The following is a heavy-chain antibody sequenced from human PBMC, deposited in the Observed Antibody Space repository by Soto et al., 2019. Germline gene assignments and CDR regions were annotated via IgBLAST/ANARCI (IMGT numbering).Heavy chain of an antibody. CDR2: IYSGGST. Sequence: LRLSCAASGFTVSSNYMSWVRQAPGKGLEWVSVIYSGGSTYYADSVKGRFTISRDNSKNTLYLQMNSLRAEDTAVYYCARDRGIVGASGGYYYYGMDVWGQGTTVTVSS. CDR3: ARDRGIVGASGGYYYYGMDV. J-gene: IGHJ6*02. CDR1: GFTVSSNY. D-gene: IGHD1-26*01. V-gene: IGHV3-53*01.